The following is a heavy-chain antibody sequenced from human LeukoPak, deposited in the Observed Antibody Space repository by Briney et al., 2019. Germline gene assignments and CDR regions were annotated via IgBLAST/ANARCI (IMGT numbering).Heavy chain of an antibody. Sequence: GGSLRLSCVASGFIFSSYSMNWVRQAPGKGLEWVSSISISISYIYYAHSVKGRFTIPRDNAKNSLYLQMNSLRGEDTAVYYCATGDYGAFDIWGQGTMVTVSS. J-gene: IGHJ3*02. D-gene: IGHD4-17*01. CDR1: GFIFSSYS. CDR2: ISISISYI. CDR3: ATGDYGAFDI. V-gene: IGHV3-21*01.